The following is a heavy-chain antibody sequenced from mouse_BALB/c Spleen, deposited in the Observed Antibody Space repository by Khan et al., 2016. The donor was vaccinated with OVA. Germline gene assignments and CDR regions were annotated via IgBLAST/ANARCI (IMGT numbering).Heavy chain of an antibody. D-gene: IGHD4-1*01. CDR2: INSDGDYT. V-gene: IGHV5-6*01. CDR1: GFTFSTYG. Sequence: EVELVESGGDLVKPGGSLRLSCAASGFTFSTYGTSWVRQPPDKRLEWVATINSDGDYTYYPDTVKGRFTISRNNAENTLYLQMSSLKSEDTAIYYCASHLTGSFAYWGQGTLVTVSA. CDR3: ASHLTGSFAY. J-gene: IGHJ3*01.